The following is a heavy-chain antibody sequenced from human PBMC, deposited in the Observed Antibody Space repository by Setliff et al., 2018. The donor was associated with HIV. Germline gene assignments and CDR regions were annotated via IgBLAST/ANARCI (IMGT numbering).Heavy chain of an antibody. CDR1: GGSISSSSYY. CDR2: IYYTGST. Sequence: SETLSLTCTVSGGSISSSSYYWGWIRQPPGKGLEWIGSIYYTGSTDYNPSLKSRVTISVDTSKNHFSLKLSSVTAADTAVYYCARGGSSGWYAVVHFKYWGQGTLVTVSS. D-gene: IGHD6-19*01. V-gene: IGHV4-39*07. J-gene: IGHJ1*01. CDR3: ARGGSSGWYAVVHFKY.